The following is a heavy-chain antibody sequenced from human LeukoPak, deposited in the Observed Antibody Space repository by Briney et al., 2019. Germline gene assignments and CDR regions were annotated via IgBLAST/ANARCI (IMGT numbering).Heavy chain of an antibody. Sequence: SGGSLRLSCAASGFTFSSYAMSWVRQAPGKGLEWVSAISGSGGSTYYADSVKGRFTISRDNSKNTLYLQMNSLRAEDTAVYYCAKDPEWELLGYYFDYWGQGTLVTVSS. V-gene: IGHV3-23*01. CDR1: GFTFSSYA. CDR3: AKDPEWELLGYYFDY. J-gene: IGHJ4*02. CDR2: ISGSGGST. D-gene: IGHD1-26*01.